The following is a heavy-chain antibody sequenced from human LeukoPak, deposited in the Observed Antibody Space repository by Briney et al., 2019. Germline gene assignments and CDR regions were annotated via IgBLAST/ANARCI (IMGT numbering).Heavy chain of an antibody. D-gene: IGHD3-22*01. CDR1: GFTFSTYG. J-gene: IGHJ6*04. Sequence: GGSLRLSCAASGFTFSTYGMHWVRQAPGKGLEWVAFIRNDGNNKYYADSVKGRFTISRDNSKNTLYLQMNSLRAEDRAVYYCAKEDVNMIVVAMDVWGKGTTVTISS. CDR2: IRNDGNNK. CDR3: AKEDVNMIVVAMDV. V-gene: IGHV3-30*02.